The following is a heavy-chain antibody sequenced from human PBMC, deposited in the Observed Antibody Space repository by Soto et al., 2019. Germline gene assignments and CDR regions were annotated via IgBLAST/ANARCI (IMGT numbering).Heavy chain of an antibody. V-gene: IGHV3-23*01. Sequence: GGSLRLSCAASGFSFCSYALSWVRQAPGKGLEWVSTISGSDGKTPYADSVKGRFSISRDTSQSTLYLQMNSLRADDTAMYYCARWSYLDYWGQGTRVTVSS. D-gene: IGHD3-3*01. CDR3: ARWSYLDY. CDR2: ISGSDGKT. J-gene: IGHJ4*02. CDR1: GFSFCSYA.